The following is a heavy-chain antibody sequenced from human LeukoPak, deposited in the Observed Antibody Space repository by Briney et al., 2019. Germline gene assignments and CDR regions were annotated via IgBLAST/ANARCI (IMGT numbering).Heavy chain of an antibody. V-gene: IGHV4-4*02. CDR3: ARDGWTYGSGSYHWFDP. CDR2: IYHSGST. J-gene: IGHJ5*02. CDR1: GGSISSSNW. Sequence: SGTRSLTCAVSGGSISSSNWWSWVRQPPGKGLEWIGEIYHSGSTNYNPSLKSRVTISVDKSKNQFSLKLSSVTAADTAVYYCARDGWTYGSGSYHWFDPWGQGTLVTVSS. D-gene: IGHD3-10*01.